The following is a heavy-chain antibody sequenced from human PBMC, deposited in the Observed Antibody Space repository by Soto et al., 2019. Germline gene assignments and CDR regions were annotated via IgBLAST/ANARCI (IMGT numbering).Heavy chain of an antibody. V-gene: IGHV4-30-2*01. CDR1: GGSISSGGYS. CDR2: IYHSGST. Sequence: SETLSLTCAVYGGSISSGGYSWSWIRQPPGKGLEWIGYIYHSGSTYYNPSLKSRVTISVDRSKNQFSLKLSSVTAADTAVYYCARMLSYYYGMDVWGQGTRVTVSS. D-gene: IGHD2-8*01. CDR3: ARMLSYYYGMDV. J-gene: IGHJ6*02.